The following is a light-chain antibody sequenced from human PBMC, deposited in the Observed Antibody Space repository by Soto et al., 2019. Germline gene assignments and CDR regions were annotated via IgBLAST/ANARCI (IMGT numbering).Light chain of an antibody. V-gene: IGKV3-11*01. CDR3: LQRSGWPWT. CDR2: DAS. CDR1: QSVSSY. J-gene: IGKJ1*01. Sequence: EIVLTQSPATLSLSPGERATLSCRASQSVSSYLAWYQQKPGQAPRLLIYDASNRATDIPARFSGSGSGTDFTLTISSLRPEDFAVYYCLQRSGWPWTFGQGTKVEI.